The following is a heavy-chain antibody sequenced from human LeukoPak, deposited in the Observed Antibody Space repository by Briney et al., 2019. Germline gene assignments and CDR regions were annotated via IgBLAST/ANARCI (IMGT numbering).Heavy chain of an antibody. CDR2: ISSSSSYI. D-gene: IGHD3-10*02. Sequence: GGSLRLSCAASGFTFSSYSINWVRQAPGKGLEWVSSISSSSSYIYYADSVKGRFTISRDNAKKSVYLQMNSLRAEDTAVYYCAELGITMIGGVWGKGTTVTISS. CDR3: AELGITMIGGV. J-gene: IGHJ6*04. V-gene: IGHV3-21*01. CDR1: GFTFSSYS.